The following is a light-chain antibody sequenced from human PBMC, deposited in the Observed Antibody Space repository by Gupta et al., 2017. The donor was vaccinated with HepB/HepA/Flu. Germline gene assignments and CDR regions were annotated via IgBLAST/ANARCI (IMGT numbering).Light chain of an antibody. J-gene: IGKJ4*01. CDR2: GAS. CDR3: QQYYSTLLT. CDR1: QSVVYSSNHKNY. V-gene: IGKV4-1*01. Sequence: DIVMTQTPDSLAVSLGERATINSQSSQSVVYSSNHKNYLAWYQQNPGQPPKLLIYGASTRAAGVPHRFSGSGSGTDFTLTSSSLQAEDVAVYYCQQYYSTLLTFGGGTKVEIK.